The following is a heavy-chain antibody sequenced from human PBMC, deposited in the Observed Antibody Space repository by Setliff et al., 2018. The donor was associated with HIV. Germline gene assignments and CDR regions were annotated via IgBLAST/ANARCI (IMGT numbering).Heavy chain of an antibody. Sequence: GGSLRLSCAASGFTFSSYSMNWVRQAPGKGLEWVSSISSTSSYIYYADSVKGRFTISRDNAKNSLYLQMNSLRAEDTAVYYCTRDSPQVRIAVAGTTGHDYWGQGTLVTVSS. J-gene: IGHJ4*02. V-gene: IGHV3-21*01. CDR2: ISSTSSYI. CDR1: GFTFSSYS. CDR3: TRDSPQVRIAVAGTTGHDY. D-gene: IGHD6-19*01.